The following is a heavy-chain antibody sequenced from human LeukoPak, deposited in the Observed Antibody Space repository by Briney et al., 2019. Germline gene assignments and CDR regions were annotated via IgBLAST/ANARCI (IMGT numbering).Heavy chain of an antibody. CDR3: AREAEIERWLQFAAY. V-gene: IGHV1-2*06. CDR1: GYTFTGYY. J-gene: IGHJ4*02. Sequence: ASVKVSCKASGYTFTGYYMHWVRQAPGQGLEWMGRINPNSGGTNYAQKFQGRVTMTRDTSISTAYMELSRLRSDDTAVYYCAREAEIERWLQFAAYWGQGTLVTVSS. CDR2: INPNSGGT. D-gene: IGHD5-24*01.